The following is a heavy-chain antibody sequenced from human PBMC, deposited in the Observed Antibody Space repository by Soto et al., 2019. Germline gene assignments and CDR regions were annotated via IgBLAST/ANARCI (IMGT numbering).Heavy chain of an antibody. D-gene: IGHD3-16*01. CDR3: ARDPWAADY. Sequence: EVLLVESGGGLVQPGGSLRLSCAASGFTVSTKYMSWVRQAPGKGLEWVSVIYSGGSTFYADSVRGRFTISRDNSKNPVNLQMNSLRAEDTAVYYCARDPWAADYWGQGTLVTVSS. CDR2: IYSGGST. V-gene: IGHV3-66*01. CDR1: GFTVSTKY. J-gene: IGHJ4*02.